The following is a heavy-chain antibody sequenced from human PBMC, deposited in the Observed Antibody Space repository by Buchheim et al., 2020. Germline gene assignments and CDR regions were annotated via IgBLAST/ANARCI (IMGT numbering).Heavy chain of an antibody. CDR1: GFTFSSYA. CDR2: ISYDGSNK. Sequence: QVQLVESGGGVVQPGRSLRLSCAASGFTFSSYAMHWVRQAPGKGLEWVAVISYDGSNKYYADSVKGRFTISRDNSKNTLYLQMNSLRAEDTAVYYCARVPSSSWVGPGSYYYGMDVWGQGTT. V-gene: IGHV3-30-3*01. J-gene: IGHJ6*02. D-gene: IGHD6-13*01. CDR3: ARVPSSSWVGPGSYYYGMDV.